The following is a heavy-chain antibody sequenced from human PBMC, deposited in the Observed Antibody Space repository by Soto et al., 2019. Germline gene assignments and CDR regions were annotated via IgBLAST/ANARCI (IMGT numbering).Heavy chain of an antibody. CDR3: ARLSFGELFNSCFDP. V-gene: IGHV1-69*13. CDR1: GGTFSSYA. J-gene: IGHJ5*02. Sequence: SVKVSCKASGGTFSSYAISWVRQAPGQGLEWMGGIIPIFGTANYAQKFQGRVTITADESTSTAYMELSSMRSEDTAVYYCARLSFGELFNSCFDPWGQGTLVTVSS. CDR2: IIPIFGTA. D-gene: IGHD3-10*01.